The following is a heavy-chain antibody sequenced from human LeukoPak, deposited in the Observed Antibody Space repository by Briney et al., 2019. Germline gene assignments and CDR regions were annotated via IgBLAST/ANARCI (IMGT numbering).Heavy chain of an antibody. CDR2: ISDGGAST. CDR3: AKDVSWNWFDP. J-gene: IGHJ5*02. Sequence: GGSLRLSCAASGFTFSSYAMNWVRQAPGKGLEWVSGISDGGASTYYADSVEGRFTISRDNSKNTLYLQMNTLRAEDTAVYYCAKDVSWNWFDPWGQGTLVTVSS. V-gene: IGHV3-23*01. CDR1: GFTFSSYA.